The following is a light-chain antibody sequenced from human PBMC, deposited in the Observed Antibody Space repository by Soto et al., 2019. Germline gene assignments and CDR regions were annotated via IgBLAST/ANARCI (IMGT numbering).Light chain of an antibody. J-gene: IGKJ4*01. Sequence: EIVLTQSPATLSLSPGNRATLSCRASESVSRYLAWYQQKPGQAPRLLIYDASSRAAGIPARFSGSGSGTDFTPTITSLEPEDFAVYYCQQRSDWPSTFGGGTKVEIK. CDR3: QQRSDWPST. CDR2: DAS. CDR1: ESVSRY. V-gene: IGKV3-11*01.